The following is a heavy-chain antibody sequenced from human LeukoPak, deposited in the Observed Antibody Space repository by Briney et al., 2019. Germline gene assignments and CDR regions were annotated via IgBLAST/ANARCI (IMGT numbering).Heavy chain of an antibody. CDR1: GYTFTGYY. CDR2: INPNSGDT. Sequence: ASVKVSCKASGYTFTGYYMHWVRQAPGQGLEWMGWINPNSGDTNYAQKFQGRVTMTRDTSISTAYLDLSSLESDDTAVYYCARDWFLDYWGQGTLVTVSS. J-gene: IGHJ4*02. CDR3: ARDWFLDY. V-gene: IGHV1-2*02. D-gene: IGHD3-9*01.